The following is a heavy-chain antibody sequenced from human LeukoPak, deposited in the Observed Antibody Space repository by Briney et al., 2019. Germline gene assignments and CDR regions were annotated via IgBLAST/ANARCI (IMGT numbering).Heavy chain of an antibody. V-gene: IGHV3-21*01. J-gene: IGHJ4*02. Sequence: GGSLRLSCAASGFTFSSYSMNWVRQAPGKGLEWVSSISSSSSYIYYADSVKGRFTISRDNAKNSLYLQMNSLRAEDTAVYYCARDAYYYDSSGAGGQYYFDYWGQGTLVTVSS. D-gene: IGHD3-22*01. CDR2: ISSSSSYI. CDR1: GFTFSSYS. CDR3: ARDAYYYDSSGAGGQYYFDY.